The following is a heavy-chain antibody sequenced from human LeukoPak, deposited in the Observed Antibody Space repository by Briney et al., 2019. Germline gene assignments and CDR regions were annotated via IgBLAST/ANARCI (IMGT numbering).Heavy chain of an antibody. J-gene: IGHJ6*03. Sequence: PSETLSLTCTVSGGSISSSSYYWGWIRQPPGKGLEWIGSIYYSGSTYYNPSLKSRVTISVDTSKNQFSLKLSSVTAADTAVYYCARCNLTYYDFWSGYYGEGSGRSYYMDVWGKGTTVTVSS. CDR2: IYYSGST. D-gene: IGHD3-3*01. CDR1: GGSISSSSYY. CDR3: ARCNLTYYDFWSGYYGEGSGRSYYMDV. V-gene: IGHV4-39*07.